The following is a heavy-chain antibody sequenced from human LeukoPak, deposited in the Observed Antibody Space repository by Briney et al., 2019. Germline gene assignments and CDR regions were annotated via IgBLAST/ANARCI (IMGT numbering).Heavy chain of an antibody. CDR2: IYTSGST. D-gene: IGHD2-2*03. CDR3: ARGLVIVVVPAAIETNWFDP. J-gene: IGHJ5*02. V-gene: IGHV4-4*07. CDR1: GGSISSYY. Sequence: SETLSLTCTVSGGSISSYYWSWIRQPAGKGLEWIGRIYTSGSTNYNPSLKSRVTMSVDTSKNQFSLKLSSVTAADTAVYYCARGLVIVVVPAAIETNWFDPGAREPWSPSPQ.